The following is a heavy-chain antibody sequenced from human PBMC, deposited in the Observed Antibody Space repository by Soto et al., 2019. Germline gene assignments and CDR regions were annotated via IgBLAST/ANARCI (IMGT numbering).Heavy chain of an antibody. CDR3: ASSHAGAHITAAVH. J-gene: IGHJ4*02. V-gene: IGHV4-30-2*01. CDR1: GGSISSGGYS. Sequence: QLQLQESGSGLVKPSQTLSLTCAVSGGSISSGGYSWSWIRQPPGKGLEWIGYIYHSGSTYYNPSLTSQVTLSVVRSKTQCSLKLSSVTAADTAVYYCASSHAGAHITAAVHWGQGTLVTVSS. CDR2: IYHSGST. D-gene: IGHD6-13*01.